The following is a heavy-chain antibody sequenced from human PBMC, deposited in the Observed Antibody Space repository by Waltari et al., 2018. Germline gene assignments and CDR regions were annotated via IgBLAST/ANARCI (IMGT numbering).Heavy chain of an antibody. D-gene: IGHD5-12*01. CDR1: VVSITSNIHY. CDR2: VSYSGTT. CDR3: ATYIGASVGTAAFDV. Sequence: QLQLQESGPRLVRPSETLSLICRVSVVSITSNIHYWAWIRQSPGQGLEGIGTVSYSGTTYISPSLKSRVSVSRDTSKNQVSLILGSVTAADMAVYYCATYIGASVGTAAFDVWGQGTMVTVSS. J-gene: IGHJ3*01. V-gene: IGHV4-39*01.